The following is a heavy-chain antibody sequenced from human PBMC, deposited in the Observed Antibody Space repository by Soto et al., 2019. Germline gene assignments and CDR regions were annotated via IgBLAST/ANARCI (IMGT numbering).Heavy chain of an antibody. D-gene: IGHD6-13*01. CDR3: ARLIAAAGGNRAY. V-gene: IGHV4-39*01. Sequence: QLQLQESGPGLVKPSETLSLTCTVSGGSISTSSYYWGWIRQPPGKGLEWIGSIYYSGSTYYNPSLKSRVTISADTSKNQFSLKLSSVTAADTAVYYCARLIAAAGGNRAYWGPGTLVTVSS. CDR1: GGSISTSSYY. CDR2: IYYSGST. J-gene: IGHJ4*02.